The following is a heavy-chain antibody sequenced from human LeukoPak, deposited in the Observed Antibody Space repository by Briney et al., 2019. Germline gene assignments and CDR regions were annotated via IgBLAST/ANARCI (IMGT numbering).Heavy chain of an antibody. CDR3: ARVQQLPYFDY. D-gene: IGHD6-13*01. CDR1: GFTLSSYW. J-gene: IGHJ4*02. Sequence: PGGSLRLSCAASGFTLSSYWMSWVRQAPGKGLEWVANIKQDGSEKYYVDSVKGRFTISRDNAKNSLYLQMNSLRAEDTAVYYCARVQQLPYFDYWGQGTLVTVSS. CDR2: IKQDGSEK. V-gene: IGHV3-7*01.